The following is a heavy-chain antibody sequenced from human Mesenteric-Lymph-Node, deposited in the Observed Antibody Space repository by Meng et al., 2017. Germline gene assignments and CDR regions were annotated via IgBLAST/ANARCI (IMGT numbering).Heavy chain of an antibody. Sequence: ASVKVSCKASGYTFTSYFLHWVRQAPGQGLEWKGIINPSGGSTNYAQKFQGRVTMTRDTSTNTVYMELSSLRSEDTAVYYCARDRVTIFGVVTIPIYYYYGMDVWGQGTTVTVSS. CDR1: GYTFTSYF. V-gene: IGHV1-46*01. D-gene: IGHD3-3*01. J-gene: IGHJ6*02. CDR3: ARDRVTIFGVVTIPIYYYYGMDV. CDR2: INPSGGST.